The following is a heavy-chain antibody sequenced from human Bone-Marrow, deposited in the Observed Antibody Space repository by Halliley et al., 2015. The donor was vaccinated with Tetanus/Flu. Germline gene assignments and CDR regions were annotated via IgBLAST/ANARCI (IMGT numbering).Heavy chain of an antibody. D-gene: IGHD6-6*01. J-gene: IGHJ5*01. CDR1: GVSISKTDYY. CDR3: ARGRGSSFNWFDF. Sequence: TLSLTCTVSGVSISKTDYYWNWIRHHPQQGLEWLGYIYATGSTSYNPSLKSLITISVDTSKNQLSLTMTSVTAADTAIYYCARGRGSSFNWFDFWGQGTLVTVSS. V-gene: IGHV4-31*01. CDR2: IYATGST.